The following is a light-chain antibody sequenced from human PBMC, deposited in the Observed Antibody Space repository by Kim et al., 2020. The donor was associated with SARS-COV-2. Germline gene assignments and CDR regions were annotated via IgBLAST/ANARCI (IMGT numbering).Light chain of an antibody. J-gene: IGLJ2*01. CDR2: YDV. CDR1: NIGRKS. Sequence: SYELTQPPSVSVAPGKTARITRGENNIGRKSVHWYQQKPGQAPVLVIYYDVDRPSGIPERFSGSNSGNTATLTISRVEAGDEADYYCQVWDSSTDHVIFGGGTQLTVL. V-gene: IGLV3-21*04. CDR3: QVWDSSTDHVI.